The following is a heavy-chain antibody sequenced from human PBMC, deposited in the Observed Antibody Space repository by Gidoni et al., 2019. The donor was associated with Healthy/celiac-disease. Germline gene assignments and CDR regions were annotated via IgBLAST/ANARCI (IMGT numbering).Heavy chain of an antibody. D-gene: IGHD6-19*01. V-gene: IGHV4-39*01. Sequence: QLQLQESGPGLVKPSETLSLTCTGPGGSISSSSYYWGWIRQPPGKGLEWIGSIYYSGGTYYNPSLKSRVTISVDTSKNQFSLKLSSVTAADTAVYYCARRKVAGRGYDYWGQGTLVTVSS. CDR3: ARRKVAGRGYDY. CDR1: GGSISSSSYY. CDR2: IYYSGGT. J-gene: IGHJ4*02.